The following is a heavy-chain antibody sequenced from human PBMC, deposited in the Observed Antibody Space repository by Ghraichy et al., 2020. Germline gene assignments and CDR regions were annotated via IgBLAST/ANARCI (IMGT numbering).Heavy chain of an antibody. V-gene: IGHV3-49*04. CDR1: GFTFGDYA. CDR3: TRDVYDFWSGYYN. CDR2: IRSKAYGGTT. J-gene: IGHJ4*02. D-gene: IGHD3-3*01. Sequence: GGSLRLSCTASGFTFGDYAMSWVRQAPGKGLEWVGFIRSKAYGGTTEYAASVKGRFTISRDDSKSIAYLQMNSLKTEDTAVYYCTRDVYDFWSGYYNWGQGTLVTVSS.